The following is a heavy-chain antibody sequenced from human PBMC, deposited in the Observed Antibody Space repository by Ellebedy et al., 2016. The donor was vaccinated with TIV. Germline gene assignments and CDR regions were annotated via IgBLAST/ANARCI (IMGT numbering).Heavy chain of an antibody. CDR1: GFTFSSYG. CDR2: IWSDGSNK. V-gene: IGHV3-33*01. J-gene: IGHJ4*02. D-gene: IGHD1-20*01. Sequence: GESLKISCAASGFTFSSYGMHWVRQAPGKGLEWVAVIWSDGSNKYYADSVKGRFTISRDNSKNTLYLQMNSLRAEDTAVYCCARDRGITGTGAFDYWGQGTLVTVSP. CDR3: ARDRGITGTGAFDY.